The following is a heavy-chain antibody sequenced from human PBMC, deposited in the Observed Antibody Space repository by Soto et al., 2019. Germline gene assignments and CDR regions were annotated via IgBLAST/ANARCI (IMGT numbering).Heavy chain of an antibody. D-gene: IGHD2-15*01. J-gene: IGHJ4*02. CDR2: ISYDGSYR. V-gene: IGHV3-30*03. Sequence: GSLLLSCELPGFKCSDYGFHQARQAAGKGLEWVAMISYDGSYRYYRDSVQGRFTISRDDSKNTVFPQMNSLRTEDTAMYYCARSTYCNGGSCYPQYWGPGTLVTVSS. CDR3: ARSTYCNGGSCYPQY. CDR1: GFKCSDYG.